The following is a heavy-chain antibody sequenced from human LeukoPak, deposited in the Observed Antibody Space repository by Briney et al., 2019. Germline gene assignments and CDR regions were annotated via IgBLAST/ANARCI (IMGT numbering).Heavy chain of an antibody. CDR1: GYTFTGYY. V-gene: IGHV1-46*01. Sequence: ASVKVSCKASGYTFTGYYMHWVRQAPGQGLEWMGIINPSGGSTSYAQKFQGRVTMTRDTSTSTVYMELSSLRSEDTAVYYCARSMVIIDYYYYGMDVWGQGTTVTVSS. D-gene: IGHD3-3*01. J-gene: IGHJ6*02. CDR3: ARSMVIIDYYYYGMDV. CDR2: INPSGGST.